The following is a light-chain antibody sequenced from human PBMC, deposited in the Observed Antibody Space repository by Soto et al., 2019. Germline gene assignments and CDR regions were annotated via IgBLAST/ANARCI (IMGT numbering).Light chain of an antibody. CDR3: QQYNTMGT. V-gene: IGKV1-5*01. Sequence: DIQMTQSPSTLSASVGDRVTITCRASQSISSWLSWYQQKPGKAPKLLIYDASSLESGVPSRVSGSGSGTEFTLTISSLQPDDFATYYCQQYNTMGTFGQGTKLEIK. J-gene: IGKJ2*01. CDR1: QSISSW. CDR2: DAS.